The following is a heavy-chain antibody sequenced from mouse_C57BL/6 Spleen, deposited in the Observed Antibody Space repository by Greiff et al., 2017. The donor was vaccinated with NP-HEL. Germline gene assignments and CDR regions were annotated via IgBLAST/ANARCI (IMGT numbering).Heavy chain of an antibody. Sequence: QVQLQQPGAELVMPGASVKLSCKASGYTFTSYWMHWVKQRPGQGLEWIGEIDPSDSYTNYNQKFKGKSTLTVDKSSSTAYMQLSSLTSEDSAVYYCARSSSSYYFDYWGQGTTLTVSS. J-gene: IGHJ2*01. CDR1: GYTFTSYW. CDR3: ARSSSSYYFDY. D-gene: IGHD1-1*01. V-gene: IGHV1-69*01. CDR2: IDPSDSYT.